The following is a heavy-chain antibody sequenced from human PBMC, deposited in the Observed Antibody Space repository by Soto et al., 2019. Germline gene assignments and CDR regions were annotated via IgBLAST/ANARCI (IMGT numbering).Heavy chain of an antibody. CDR1: GYSFTSYW. J-gene: IGHJ6*02. V-gene: IGHV5-51*01. CDR3: ARLRYSSGWYSYYYYYGMDV. Sequence: GESLKISCKGSGYSFTSYWIGWVRQMPGKGLEWMGVIYPGDSDTRYSPSFQGQVTISADKSISTAHLQWSSLKASATAMYYCARLRYSSGWYSYYYYYGMDVWGQGTTVTVSS. CDR2: IYPGDSDT. D-gene: IGHD6-19*01.